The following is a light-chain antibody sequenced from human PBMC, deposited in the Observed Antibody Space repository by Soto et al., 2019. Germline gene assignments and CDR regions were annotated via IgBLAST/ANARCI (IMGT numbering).Light chain of an antibody. CDR2: DVT. V-gene: IGLV2-11*01. CDR1: SSDIGAYNF. Sequence: QSVLTQPRSVSGSPGQSVTISCTGTSSDIGAYNFVSWYQQYPGKAPKLMIYDVTARPSGVPDRFSGSKSGSTASLTISGLQGEDEADYYCCSYAGGHTFLGGGTKVTVL. J-gene: IGLJ2*01. CDR3: CSYAGGHTF.